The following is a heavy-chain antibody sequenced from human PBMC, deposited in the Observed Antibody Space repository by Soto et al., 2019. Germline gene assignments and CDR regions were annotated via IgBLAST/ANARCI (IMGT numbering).Heavy chain of an antibody. D-gene: IGHD5-12*01. Sequence: QVQLQESGPGLVRPSETLSLTCTVSGGSISRHYWSWIRQSAGKGLEWIGRMYNTGTNDYNPSLKSRLSMSIDTSKNHFSLRLSSVTAADTAVYYCARDVGYTGYEEGNPFDIWGQGTMVTVSS. CDR3: ARDVGYTGYEEGNPFDI. CDR1: GGSISRHY. V-gene: IGHV4-4*07. CDR2: MYNTGTN. J-gene: IGHJ3*02.